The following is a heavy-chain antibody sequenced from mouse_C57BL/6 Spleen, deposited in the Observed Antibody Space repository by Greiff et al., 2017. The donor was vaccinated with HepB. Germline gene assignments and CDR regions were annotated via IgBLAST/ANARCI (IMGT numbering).Heavy chain of an antibody. CDR3: ARQDYDEGGYAMDY. CDR1: GFTFSDYG. CDR2: ISSGSSTI. V-gene: IGHV5-17*01. D-gene: IGHD2-4*01. Sequence: EVMLVESGGGLVKPGGSLKLSCAASGFTFSDYGMHWVRQAPEKGLEWVAYISSGSSTIYYADTVKGRFTISRDNAKNTLFLQMTSLRSEDTAMYYCARQDYDEGGYAMDYWGQGTSVTVSS. J-gene: IGHJ4*01.